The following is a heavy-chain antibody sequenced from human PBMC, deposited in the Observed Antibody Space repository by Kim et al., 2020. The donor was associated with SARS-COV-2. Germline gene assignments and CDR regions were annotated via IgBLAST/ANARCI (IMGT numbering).Heavy chain of an antibody. Sequence: YADSVKGRFTSSRHNSKNTLYLQMNSLRAEDTAVYYCARGDSGWYYTDYWGQGTLVTVSS. V-gene: IGHV3-53*04. J-gene: IGHJ4*02. CDR3: ARGDSGWYYTDY. D-gene: IGHD6-19*01.